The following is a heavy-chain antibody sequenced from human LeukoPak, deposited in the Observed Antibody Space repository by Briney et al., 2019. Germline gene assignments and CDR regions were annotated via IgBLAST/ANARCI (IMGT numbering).Heavy chain of an antibody. Sequence: GASVKVSCKASGYTFTSYDINWVRQATGQGLEWMGWMNPNSGNTGYAQKFQGRVTITRNTSISTAYMELSSLRSEDTAVYYCARVVRSIGANYFDYWGQGTLVTVSS. CDR2: MNPNSGNT. D-gene: IGHD1-26*01. J-gene: IGHJ4*02. CDR1: GYTFTSYD. V-gene: IGHV1-8*03. CDR3: ARVVRSIGANYFDY.